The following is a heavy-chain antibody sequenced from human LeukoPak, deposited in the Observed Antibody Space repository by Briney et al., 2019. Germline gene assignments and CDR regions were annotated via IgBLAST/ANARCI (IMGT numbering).Heavy chain of an antibody. CDR2: INSDGSST. V-gene: IGHV3-74*03. Sequence: PGGSLRLSCAASGFTFSRYWMHWVRQAPGKGPLWVSRINSDGSSTKYAGTVEGRFVISRDNARNILYLQMNSLRAEDTAVYYCARDYDPDYYDSSGYSDYWGQGTRVTVSS. D-gene: IGHD3-22*01. J-gene: IGHJ4*01. CDR1: GFTFSRYW. CDR3: ARDYDPDYYDSSGYSDY.